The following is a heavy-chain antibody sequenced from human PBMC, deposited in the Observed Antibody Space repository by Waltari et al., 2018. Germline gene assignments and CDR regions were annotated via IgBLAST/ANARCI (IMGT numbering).Heavy chain of an antibody. CDR1: GFTFSSYA. CDR2: ISGRGGST. D-gene: IGHD6-19*01. Sequence: EVQLLESGGGLVQPGGSLRLSCAASGFTFSSYAMSWVRQAPGKGLEWVSAISGRGGSTYYADSVKGRFTISRDNSKNTLYLQMNSLRAEDTAVYYCARGWLPSEGYYFDYWGQGTLVTVSS. V-gene: IGHV3-23*01. CDR3: ARGWLPSEGYYFDY. J-gene: IGHJ4*02.